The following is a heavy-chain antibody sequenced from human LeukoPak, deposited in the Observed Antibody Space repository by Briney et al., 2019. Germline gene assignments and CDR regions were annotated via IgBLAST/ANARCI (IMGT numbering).Heavy chain of an antibody. V-gene: IGHV1-2*02. Sequence: GASVKVSCKASGFIFTGYYMHWVRQAPGQGLEWMGWINPNSGGIKYAQKFQGRVTMTRDTSISTAYMDLSWLRSDDTAVYYCARDHPYSSGWHGRVEAFDLWGQGTTVTVSS. CDR1: GFIFTGYY. J-gene: IGHJ3*01. CDR2: INPNSGGI. D-gene: IGHD6-19*01. CDR3: ARDHPYSSGWHGRVEAFDL.